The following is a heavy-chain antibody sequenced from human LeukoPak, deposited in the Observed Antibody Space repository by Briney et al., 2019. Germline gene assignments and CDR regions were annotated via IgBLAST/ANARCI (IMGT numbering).Heavy chain of an antibody. J-gene: IGHJ4*02. CDR2: INPSGGST. CDR3: ARGEFGYSSGWSQYEFDY. Sequence: ASVKVSCKASGYIFTSYYMHWVRQAPGQGLEWMGIINPSGGSTSYAQKFQGRVTMTRDTSTSTVYMELSSLRSEDTAVYYCARGEFGYSSGWSQYEFDYWGQGTLVTVSS. CDR1: GYIFTSYY. D-gene: IGHD6-19*01. V-gene: IGHV1-46*01.